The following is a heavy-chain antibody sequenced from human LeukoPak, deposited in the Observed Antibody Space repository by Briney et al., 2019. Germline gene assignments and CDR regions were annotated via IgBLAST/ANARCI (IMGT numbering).Heavy chain of an antibody. D-gene: IGHD6-13*01. CDR1: GGSISSYY. J-gene: IGHJ4*02. CDR2: IDWDDDK. Sequence: TLSLTCTVSGGSISSYYWSWIRQPPGKALEWLARIDWDDDKYYSTSLKTRLTISKDTSKNQVVLTMTNMDPVDTATYYCARTAAAADALDYWGQGTLVTVSS. V-gene: IGHV2-70*11. CDR3: ARTAAAADALDY.